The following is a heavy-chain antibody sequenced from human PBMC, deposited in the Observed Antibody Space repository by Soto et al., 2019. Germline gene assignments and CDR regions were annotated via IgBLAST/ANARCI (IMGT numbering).Heavy chain of an antibody. J-gene: IGHJ4*02. V-gene: IGHV3-48*02. CDR2: ISSSGTTI. CDR1: GFTFSTYN. Sequence: EVQLVESGGGLVQPGGSLRLSCAASGFTFSTYNMNWVRQAPDKGLEWGSFISSSGTTIYYADSVEGRFTISRDNAENSLYLQMNSLRDEDTAVYYCATGNYGSGSYHSGCWGLGTLVTVSS. CDR3: ATGNYGSGSYHSGC. D-gene: IGHD6-19*01.